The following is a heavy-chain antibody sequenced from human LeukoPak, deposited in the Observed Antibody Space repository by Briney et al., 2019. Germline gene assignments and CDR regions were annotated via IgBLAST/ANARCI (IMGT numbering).Heavy chain of an antibody. J-gene: IGHJ4*02. V-gene: IGHV4-59*01. CDR3: ARLATIATFDY. CDR2: IDYSGST. Sequence: SETLSLTCTVSGGTISRNYWSWFRQPPAKGLEWGAYIDYSGSTNYNPSLKRRVTISVDTSKNQFSLKLSSVTAADTAVYYCARLATIATFDYWGQGTLVTVSS. CDR1: GGTISRNY. D-gene: IGHD5-24*01.